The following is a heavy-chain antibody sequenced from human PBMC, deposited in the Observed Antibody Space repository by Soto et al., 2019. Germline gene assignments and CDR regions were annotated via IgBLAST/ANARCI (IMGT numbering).Heavy chain of an antibody. Sequence: GESLKISCAASGFTFSDYAMSWARQAPGKGLEWVSAISGSGANTYYADSVKGRFTISRDNSKNTVDLQMNSLRAEDTAVYYCAKWREGSFHYFDYWGQGTLVTVSS. CDR1: GFTFSDYA. CDR2: ISGSGANT. CDR3: AKWREGSFHYFDY. V-gene: IGHV3-23*01. J-gene: IGHJ4*02.